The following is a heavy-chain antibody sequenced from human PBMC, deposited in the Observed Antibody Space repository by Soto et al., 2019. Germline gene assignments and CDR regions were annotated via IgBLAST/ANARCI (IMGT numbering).Heavy chain of an antibody. CDR1: GFSLSTSGVG. CDR2: IYWDDDK. D-gene: IGHD2-15*01. V-gene: IGHV2-5*02. J-gene: IGHJ1*01. CDR3: AHTGCSGGSCSGGYFQH. Sequence: QITLKESGPTLVKPTQTLTLTCTFSGFSLSTSGVGVGWIRQPPGKALEWLALIYWDDDKRYSPSLKSRLTITKDTSKNQVVLTMTNMDAVDRATYYCAHTGCSGGSCSGGYFQHWGQGTLVTVSS.